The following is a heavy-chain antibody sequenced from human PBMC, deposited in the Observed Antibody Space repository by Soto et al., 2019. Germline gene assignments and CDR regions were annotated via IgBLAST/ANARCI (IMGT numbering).Heavy chain of an antibody. CDR2: IWNTGNTK. CDR3: ALTVGGLRSTTTLDY. Sequence: GGSLRLSCVASGFTFSSHGMNWVRQAPGKGLEWVALIWNTGNTKYYTESVKGRFTIFRDNSRNTLYLEVSSVRAEDTGIYYCALTVGGLRSTTTLDYWGQGTLVTVSS. CDR1: GFTFSSHG. V-gene: IGHV3-33*01. D-gene: IGHD1-1*01. J-gene: IGHJ4*02.